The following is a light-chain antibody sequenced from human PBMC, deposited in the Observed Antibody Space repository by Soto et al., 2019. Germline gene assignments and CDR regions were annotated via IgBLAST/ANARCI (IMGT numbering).Light chain of an antibody. J-gene: IGKJ4*01. CDR2: DES. CDR3: QQRYSWPLT. CDR1: QSINIY. V-gene: IGKV3-11*01. Sequence: EIVLTQSPAALSLSPGGRATLSCGVSQSINIYLAWYKQKLGQAPRLLIYDESIRATGIPARFSGSGSGTDFTLTISSLEPEDFGVYYCQQRYSWPLTFGGGTKVEIK.